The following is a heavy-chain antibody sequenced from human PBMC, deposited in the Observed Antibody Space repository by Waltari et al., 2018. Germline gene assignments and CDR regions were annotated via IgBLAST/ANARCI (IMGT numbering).Heavy chain of an antibody. J-gene: IGHJ4*02. CDR1: GFTFSSSS. D-gene: IGHD3-3*01. CDR3: AIQISGVVF. Sequence: EVQLVESGGGLVQPGGSVRCSCAASGFTFSSSSMNWVRQAPGKGLEWVSYISSSSSTIYYADSVKGRFTMSRDNAKDTLYLQMNSLRGEDTAVYYCAIQISGVVFWGQGTLVTVSS. V-gene: IGHV3-48*04. CDR2: ISSSSSTI.